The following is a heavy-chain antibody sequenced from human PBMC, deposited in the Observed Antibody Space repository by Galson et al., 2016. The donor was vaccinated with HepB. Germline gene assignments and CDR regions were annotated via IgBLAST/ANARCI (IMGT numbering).Heavy chain of an antibody. Sequence: SETLSLTCSISGGAISPYYWSWIRQSPGKGLEYIRYVYYTGSTSYNPSLTGRVTISLDTSKSQFSLRLTSVTAADTAIYYCASYGPGTYYKYFQYWGQGTLVTVSS. D-gene: IGHD3-10*01. CDR3: ASYGPGTYYKYFQY. J-gene: IGHJ4*02. CDR1: GGAISPYY. CDR2: VYYTGST. V-gene: IGHV4-59*01.